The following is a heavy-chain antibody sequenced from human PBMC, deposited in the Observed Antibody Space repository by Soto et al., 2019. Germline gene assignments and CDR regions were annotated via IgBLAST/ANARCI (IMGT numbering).Heavy chain of an antibody. CDR2: ISYSGST. J-gene: IGHJ4*02. Sequence: QLQLQESGPGLVKPSETLSLTCTVSGGSITSTTYYWGWIRQPPGKGLEWVGTISYSGSTYYVPSLKSRVPTSVDTSKSQFSLNLTSVTVSDTAIYYCARRGNSGSIDFWGQGTLVTVSS. D-gene: IGHD6-19*01. CDR1: GGSITSTTYY. V-gene: IGHV4-39*01. CDR3: ARRGNSGSIDF.